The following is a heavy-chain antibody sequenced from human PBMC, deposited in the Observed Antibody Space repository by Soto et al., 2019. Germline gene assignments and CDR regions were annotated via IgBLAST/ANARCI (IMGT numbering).Heavy chain of an antibody. CDR1: VYTFTSYG. D-gene: IGHD6-13*01. CDR2: INAANGDT. CDR3: VRRHVSATGIDWFDH. Sequence: XSVKISFKASVYTFTSYGIHWVRQAPGQRLEWMGWINAANGDTKYSPKFQGRVTITRDTSASTAYMELSSLRSEDTAVYYCVRRHVSATGIDWFDHWGQGTLVTVSS. V-gene: IGHV1-3*01. J-gene: IGHJ5*02.